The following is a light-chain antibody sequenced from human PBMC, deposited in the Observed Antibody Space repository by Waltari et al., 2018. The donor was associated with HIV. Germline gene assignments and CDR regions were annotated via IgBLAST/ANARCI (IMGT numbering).Light chain of an antibody. Sequence: QSALTQPASVSGSPGQSITISSAGTKNDIGGYNFVSWYQQPPGKAPKLISYDVNQRPSGLSDRFSGSKSGDTASLTISGLQTEDEAEYYCSSYTGVNSWLFGSGTKLTVL. CDR2: DVN. V-gene: IGLV2-14*01. CDR3: SSYTGVNSWL. CDR1: KNDIGGYNF. J-gene: IGLJ2*01.